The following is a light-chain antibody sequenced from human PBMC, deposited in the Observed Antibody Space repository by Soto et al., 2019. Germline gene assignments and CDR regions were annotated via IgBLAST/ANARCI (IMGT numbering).Light chain of an antibody. J-gene: IGKJ4*01. CDR1: QSVSSY. CDR2: DAS. V-gene: IGKV3-11*01. CDR3: QQRSNWLT. Sequence: EIVLTQSPATLSLSPGERATLSCRASQSVSSYLAWYQQKPGQAPRLLIYDASNRATGIPARFSRSGSGTAFTLSISSLEPEDFAVYYCQQRSNWLTFGGGTKVEIK.